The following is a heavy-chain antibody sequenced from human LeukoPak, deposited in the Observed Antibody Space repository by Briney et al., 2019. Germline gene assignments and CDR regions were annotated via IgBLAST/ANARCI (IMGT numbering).Heavy chain of an antibody. CDR1: GYGFTSYW. J-gene: IGHJ4*02. Sequence: GGSLVTSLQGSGYGFTSYWLGRVRQMPGKGPEWVGIIYPGASEPTYSPSSQGQVTRSADKSISTADLQWSSPQASDTAMYFCASLFSDIIAGYYYWGQGTLVTVSS. V-gene: IGHV5-51*01. CDR2: IYPGASEP. CDR3: ASLFSDIIAGYYY. D-gene: IGHD3-9*01.